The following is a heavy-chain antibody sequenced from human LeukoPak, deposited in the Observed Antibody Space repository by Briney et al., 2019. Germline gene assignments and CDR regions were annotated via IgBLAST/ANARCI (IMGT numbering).Heavy chain of an antibody. Sequence: PGGSLRLSCAASGFTFSSYGMHWVRQAPGKGLEWVAVIWYDGGNKYYADSVKGRFTISRDNSKNTLYLQMNSLRAEDTAVYYCARGPGYGSGSYYSQSFDYWGQGTLVTVSS. CDR1: GFTFSSYG. CDR3: ARGPGYGSGSYYSQSFDY. CDR2: IWYDGGNK. V-gene: IGHV3-33*01. D-gene: IGHD3-10*01. J-gene: IGHJ4*02.